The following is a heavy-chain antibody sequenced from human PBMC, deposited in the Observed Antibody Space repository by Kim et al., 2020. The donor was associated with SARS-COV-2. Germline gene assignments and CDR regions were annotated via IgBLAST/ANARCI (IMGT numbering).Heavy chain of an antibody. CDR1: GGTFSSYA. CDR2: IIPIFGTA. CDR3: ATPVPLRYQLAQWEH. D-gene: IGHD2-2*01. V-gene: IGHV1-69*13. Sequence: SVKVSCKASGGTFSSYAISWVRQAPGQGLEWMGGIIPIFGTANYAQKFQGRVTITADESTSTAYMELSSLRSEDTAVYYCATPVPLRYQLAQWEHWGQGTLVTVSS. J-gene: IGHJ1*01.